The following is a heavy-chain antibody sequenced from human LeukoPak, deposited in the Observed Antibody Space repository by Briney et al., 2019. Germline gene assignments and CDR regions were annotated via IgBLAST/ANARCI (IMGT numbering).Heavy chain of an antibody. D-gene: IGHD2/OR15-2a*01. Sequence: PGGSLRLSCTTSGFTFTNYGINWVRQAPGKGLEWVSYISSSSSTIYYADSVKGRFTISRDNAKNSLYLQVNSLRDEDTAVYYCARGYYRADYWGQGTLVTVSS. CDR3: ARGYYRADY. CDR1: GFTFTNYG. CDR2: ISSSSSTI. V-gene: IGHV3-48*02. J-gene: IGHJ4*02.